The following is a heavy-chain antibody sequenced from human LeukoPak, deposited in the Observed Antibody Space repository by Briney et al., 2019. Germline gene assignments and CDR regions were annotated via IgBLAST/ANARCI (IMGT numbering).Heavy chain of an antibody. CDR2: IYYSGST. V-gene: IGHV4-59*08. CDR3: ARHHRSGWFDY. D-gene: IGHD6-19*01. CDR1: GGSISSYY. J-gene: IGHJ4*02. Sequence: SETLSLTCTVSGGSISSYYWSWIRQPPGKGLEWIGYIYYSGSTNYNPSLKSRVTISVDTSKNQFSLKLSSVTAADTAVYYCARHHRSGWFDYGGQGTRVTVA.